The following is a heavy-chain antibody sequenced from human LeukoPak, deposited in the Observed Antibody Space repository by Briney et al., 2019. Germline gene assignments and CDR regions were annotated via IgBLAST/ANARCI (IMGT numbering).Heavy chain of an antibody. CDR2: ISAYNGNT. Sequence: ASVKVSCKASGYTFTSYGISWVRQAPGQGLEWMGWISAYNGNTNYAQKPQGRVTMTTDTSTSTAYMELRSLRSDDTAVYYCARDRCSGGSCYSDFDYWGQGTLVTVSS. CDR1: GYTFTSYG. J-gene: IGHJ4*02. D-gene: IGHD2-15*01. V-gene: IGHV1-18*01. CDR3: ARDRCSGGSCYSDFDY.